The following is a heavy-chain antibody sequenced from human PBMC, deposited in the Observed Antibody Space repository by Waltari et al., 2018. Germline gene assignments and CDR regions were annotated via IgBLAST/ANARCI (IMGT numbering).Heavy chain of an antibody. CDR1: GFSLSTSGVG. CDR2: IYWNDDK. D-gene: IGHD3-3*01. Sequence: QITLKESGPTLVKPTQTLTLTCTFSGFSLSTSGVGVGWIRQPPGKALEWLALIYWNDDKRYSPSLKSRRTITKDTSKNQVVLTMTNMDPVDTATYYCAHYDSVYDFWSGYYPYYFDYWGQGTLVTVSS. CDR3: AHYDSVYDFWSGYYPYYFDY. J-gene: IGHJ4*02. V-gene: IGHV2-5*01.